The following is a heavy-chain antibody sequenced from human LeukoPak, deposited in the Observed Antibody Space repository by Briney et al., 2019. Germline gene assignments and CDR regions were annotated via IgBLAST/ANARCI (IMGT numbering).Heavy chain of an antibody. J-gene: IGHJ2*01. V-gene: IGHV3-23*01. CDR3: AKPRAMTTGVGRYFDL. Sequence: GGSLRLSCGASGFTFTNYAMSWIRQAPGKGLEWVSAISGGGENTYYGDSVKGRFTISRDNSKNTLYLQMNSLRAEDTATYYCAKPRAMTTGVGRYFDLWGRGTLVTVSS. CDR1: GFTFTNYA. D-gene: IGHD1-1*01. CDR2: ISGGGENT.